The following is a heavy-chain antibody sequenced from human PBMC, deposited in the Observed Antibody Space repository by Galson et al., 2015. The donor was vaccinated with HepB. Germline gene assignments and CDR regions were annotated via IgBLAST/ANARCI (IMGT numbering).Heavy chain of an antibody. CDR1: GFTFSSYA. V-gene: IGHV3-23*01. CDR2: ISGSGGST. Sequence: SLRLSCAASGFTFSSYAMSWVRQAPGKGLEWVSAISGSGGSTYYADSVKGRFTISRDNSKNTLYLQMNSLRAEDTAVYYCAKDRTYYYDSSGFDYWGQGTLVTVSS. D-gene: IGHD3-22*01. J-gene: IGHJ4*02. CDR3: AKDRTYYYDSSGFDY.